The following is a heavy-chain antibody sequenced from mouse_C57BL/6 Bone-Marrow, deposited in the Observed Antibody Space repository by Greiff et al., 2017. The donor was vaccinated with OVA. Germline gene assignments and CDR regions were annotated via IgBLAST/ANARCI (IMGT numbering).Heavy chain of an antibody. V-gene: IGHV1-64*01. J-gene: IGHJ3*01. CDR1: GYTFTSYW. CDR3: ARRAPIYSFAY. D-gene: IGHD2-1*01. CDR2: IHPNSGST. Sequence: QVQLQQSGAELVKPGASVKLSCKASGYTFTSYWMHWVKQRPGQGLEWIGMIHPNSGSTNYNEKFKSKATLTVDKSSSTAYMQLSSLTSEDSAVYYCARRAPIYSFAYWGQGTLVTVSA.